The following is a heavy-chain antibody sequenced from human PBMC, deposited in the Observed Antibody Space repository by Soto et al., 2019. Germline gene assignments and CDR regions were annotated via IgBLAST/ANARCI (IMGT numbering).Heavy chain of an antibody. Sequence: VASVKVSCKASGNTFASHCFSWVLQAPGQGLEWMGWISGFNGQTNYALKFQGRVTLTTDTSTSTAYMELRSLRSDDTAVYFCARVDPRGVAVVRDYWGQGTLVTVS. J-gene: IGHJ4*02. CDR1: GNTFASHC. CDR2: ISGFNGQT. D-gene: IGHD3-10*01. CDR3: ARVDPRGVAVVRDY. V-gene: IGHV1-18*01.